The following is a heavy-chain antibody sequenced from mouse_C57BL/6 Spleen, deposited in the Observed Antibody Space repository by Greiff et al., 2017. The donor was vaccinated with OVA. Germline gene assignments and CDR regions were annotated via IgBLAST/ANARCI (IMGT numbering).Heavy chain of an antibody. D-gene: IGHD1-1*01. J-gene: IGHJ2*01. V-gene: IGHV1-69*01. CDR1: GYTFTSYW. Sequence: QVQLQQPGAELVMPGASVKLSCKASGYTFTSYWMHWVKQRPGQGLEWIGEIDPSDSYTNYNQKFKGKSTLTVDKSSSTAYMQLSSLTVEDSAVYYCASSITTVDYWGQGTTLTVSS. CDR2: IDPSDSYT. CDR3: ASSITTVDY.